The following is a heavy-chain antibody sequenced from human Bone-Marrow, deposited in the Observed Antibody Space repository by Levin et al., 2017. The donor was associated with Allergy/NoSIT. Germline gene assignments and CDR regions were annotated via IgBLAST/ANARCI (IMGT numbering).Heavy chain of an antibody. Sequence: PGGSLRLSCAASGFTFSGYAMNWVRQAPGKGLEWLSTISGGGGSKYYADSVRGHFTISRDNSKNMIYLQMNSLRAEDTAIYCCAKDRTDFGDCEARVFDYWGQGTLVTVSS. J-gene: IGHJ4*02. D-gene: IGHD4-17*01. CDR2: ISGGGGSK. CDR3: AKDRTDFGDCEARVFDY. V-gene: IGHV3-23*01. CDR1: GFTFSGYA.